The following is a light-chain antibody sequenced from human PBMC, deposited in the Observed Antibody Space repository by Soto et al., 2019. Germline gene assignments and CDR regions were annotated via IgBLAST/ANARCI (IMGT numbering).Light chain of an antibody. CDR2: GAS. J-gene: IGKJ1*01. CDR3: QQYDNWPQT. Sequence: EIVLTQSPGTLSLSPGERATLSCRASQTVTRNYLAWHQQKPGQTPRLLVYGASSRATGIPDRFSGSGSGTDFTLTISRLEPEDFAVYYCQQYDNWPQTFGQGTKVDIK. V-gene: IGKV3-20*01. CDR1: QTVTRNY.